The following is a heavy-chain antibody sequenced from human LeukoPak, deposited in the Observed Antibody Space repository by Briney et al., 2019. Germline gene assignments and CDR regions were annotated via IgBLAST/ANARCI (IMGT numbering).Heavy chain of an antibody. CDR3: ATKAAGRGCSGGSCYSGYYYYGMDV. J-gene: IGHJ6*02. CDR2: IIPILGIA. CDR1: GGTFSSYA. Sequence: GASVKVSCKASGGTFSSYAISWVRQAPGQGLEWMGRIIPILGIANYAQKFQGRVTITADKSTSTAYMELSSLRSEDTAVYYCATKAAGRGCSGGSCYSGYYYYGMDVWGQGTTVTVSS. V-gene: IGHV1-69*04. D-gene: IGHD2-15*01.